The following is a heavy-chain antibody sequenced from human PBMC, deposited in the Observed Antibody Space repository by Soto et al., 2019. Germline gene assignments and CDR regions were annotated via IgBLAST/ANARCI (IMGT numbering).Heavy chain of an antibody. CDR2: IYYSGST. D-gene: IGHD7-27*01. CDR1: GGSISSGDYY. CDR3: AKNWNWGSLVH. Sequence: TLSLTCTVSGGSISSGDYYWSWIRQHPGKGLEWIGYIYYSGSTYYNPSLKSRVTISVDTPKNQFSLKLSSVTAADTAVYYCAKNWNWGSLVHWGQGTLVTVSS. V-gene: IGHV4-30-4*08. J-gene: IGHJ4*02.